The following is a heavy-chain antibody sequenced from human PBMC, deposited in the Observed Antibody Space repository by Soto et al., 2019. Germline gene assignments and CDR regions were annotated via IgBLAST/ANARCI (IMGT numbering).Heavy chain of an antibody. CDR3: AADLGPPYDSNNWFDP. CDR1: GFIFSHAW. D-gene: IGHD2-21*01. J-gene: IGHJ5*02. V-gene: IGHV3-15*07. Sequence: EVQLVESGGDLVKPGGSLRLSCAASGFIFSHAWLHWVRQPPGKGLEWVGGVKNNGGATDYAPSVKGRFIISRDDSKDMVYLQMGSPRIDDTAKYFGAADLGPPYDSNNWFDPWGKGTLVTVSS. CDR2: VKNNGGAT.